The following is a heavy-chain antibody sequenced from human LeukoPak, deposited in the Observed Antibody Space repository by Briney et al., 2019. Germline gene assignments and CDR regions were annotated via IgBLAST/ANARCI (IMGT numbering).Heavy chain of an antibody. CDR2: ISGSGGST. J-gene: IGHJ4*02. CDR1: GFTFSSYG. Sequence: GGSLRLSCAASGFTFSSYGMSWVRQAPGKGLEWVSAISGSGGSTYYADSVKGRFTISRDNSKNTLYLQMNSPRAEDTAVYYCAKNTYYYDSSGYCFDYWGQGTLVTVSS. CDR3: AKNTYYYDSSGYCFDY. D-gene: IGHD3-22*01. V-gene: IGHV3-23*01.